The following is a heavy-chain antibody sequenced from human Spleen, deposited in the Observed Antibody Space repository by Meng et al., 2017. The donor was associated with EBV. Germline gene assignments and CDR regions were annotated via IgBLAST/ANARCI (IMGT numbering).Heavy chain of an antibody. CDR1: GGSVSSGSYY. Sequence: QGQLQEAGPGLVEPLETLSLTCTVSGGSVSSGSYYWGWIRQPPGKGLEWIGYISYSGSTNYNPSLKSRVTISVDTSKNQFSLKLSSVTAADTAVYYCARDNGDYVSDPWGQGTLVTVSS. J-gene: IGHJ5*02. D-gene: IGHD4-17*01. V-gene: IGHV4-61*01. CDR3: ARDNGDYVSDP. CDR2: ISYSGST.